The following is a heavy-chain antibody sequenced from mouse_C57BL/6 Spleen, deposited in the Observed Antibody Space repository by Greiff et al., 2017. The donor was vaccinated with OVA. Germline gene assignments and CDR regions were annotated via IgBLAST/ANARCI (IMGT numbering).Heavy chain of an antibody. J-gene: IGHJ2*01. Sequence: VQLQESGAELVKPGASVKISCKASGYAFSSYWMNWVKQRPGKGLEWIGQIYPGDGDTNYNGKFKGKATLTADKSSSTAYMQLSSLTSEDSAVYVCARRDYYGSSYVDYGGQGTTRTVSS. D-gene: IGHD1-1*01. CDR1: GYAFSSYW. CDR3: ARRDYYGSSYVDY. CDR2: IYPGDGDT. V-gene: IGHV1-80*01.